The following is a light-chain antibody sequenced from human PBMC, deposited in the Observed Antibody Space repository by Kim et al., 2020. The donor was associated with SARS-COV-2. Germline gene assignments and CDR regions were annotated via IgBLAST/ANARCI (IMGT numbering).Light chain of an antibody. V-gene: IGLV2-11*01. J-gene: IGLJ2*01. CDR1: SSDVGGHNY. CDR2: DVD. CDR3: CSYAGSFTLV. Sequence: GTTVPIPCTGTSSDVGGHNYVSWYQHHPGKAPKLMICDVDKRPSGVPDRFSGSKSGNTASLTISGLQAEDEADYYCCSYAGSFTLVFGGGTKVTVL.